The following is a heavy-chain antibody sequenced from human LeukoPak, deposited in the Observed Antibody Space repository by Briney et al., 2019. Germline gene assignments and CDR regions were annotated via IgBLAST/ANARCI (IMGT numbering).Heavy chain of an antibody. CDR2: IRSKAYGGTT. CDR1: GFTFGDYA. J-gene: IGHJ4*02. V-gene: IGHV3-49*04. D-gene: IGHD3-16*01. CDR3: TRAFVRSPDY. Sequence: XTASGFTFGDYAMSWVRQAPGKGLEWVGFIRSKAYGGTTEYAASVKGRFTISRDDSKSIAYLQMNSLKTEDTAVYYCTRAFVRSPDYWGQGTLVTVSS.